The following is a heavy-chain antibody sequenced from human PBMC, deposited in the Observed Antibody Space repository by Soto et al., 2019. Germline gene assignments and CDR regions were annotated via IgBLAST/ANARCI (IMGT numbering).Heavy chain of an antibody. CDR1: GFTFSSYG. CDR3: AKDRNYDYVWGSYREDAFDI. CDR2: ISYDGSNK. Sequence: GGSLRLSCAASGFTFSSYGMHWVRQAPGKGLEWVAVISYDGSNKYYADSVKGRFTISRDNSKNTLYLQMNSLRAEDTAVYYCAKDRNYDYVWGSYREDAFDIWGQGTMVT. D-gene: IGHD3-16*02. J-gene: IGHJ3*02. V-gene: IGHV3-30*18.